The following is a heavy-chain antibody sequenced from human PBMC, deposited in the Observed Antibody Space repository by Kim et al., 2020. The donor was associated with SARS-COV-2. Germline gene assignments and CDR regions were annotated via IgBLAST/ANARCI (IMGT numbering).Heavy chain of an antibody. Sequence: GGSLRLSCAASGFTFCSYWMHWVRQAPGKGLVWVSRINSDGSSTSYADSVKGRFTISRDNAKNTLYLQMNSLRAEDTAVYYCARETHESTCGGVVAHFDYWGQGTLVTVSS. CDR1: GFTFCSYW. D-gene: IGHD3-16*02. V-gene: IGHV3-74*01. CDR3: ARETHESTCGGVVAHFDY. J-gene: IGHJ4*02. CDR2: INSDGSST.